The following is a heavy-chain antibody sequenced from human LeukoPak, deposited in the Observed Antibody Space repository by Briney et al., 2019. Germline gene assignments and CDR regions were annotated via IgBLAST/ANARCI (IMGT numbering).Heavy chain of an antibody. V-gene: IGHV3-21*01. CDR3: AKITEWLSPYYYGMDV. D-gene: IGHD3-3*01. CDR1: GFTFSSYS. CDR2: ISSSSSYI. Sequence: GGSLRLSCAASGFTFSSYSMNWVRQAPGKGLEWVSSISSSSSYIYYADSVKGRFTISRDNAKKSLYLQMNSLRAEDTAVYYCAKITEWLSPYYYGMDVWGQGTTVTVSS. J-gene: IGHJ6*02.